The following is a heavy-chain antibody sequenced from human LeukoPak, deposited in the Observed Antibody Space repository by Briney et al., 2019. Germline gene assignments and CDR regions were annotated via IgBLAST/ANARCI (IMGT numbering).Heavy chain of an antibody. CDR1: GGSISSYF. J-gene: IGHJ5*02. V-gene: IGHV4-59*01. D-gene: IGHD3-16*01. CDR2: ISYSGST. CDR3: ARGGTYALA. Sequence: SETLFLTCTVSGGSISSYFWSWIRQPPGKGLEWIGYISYSGSTNYNPSLKSRVTISVDTSKNQFSLKLSSVTAADTAVYYCARGGTYALAWGQGTLVTVSS.